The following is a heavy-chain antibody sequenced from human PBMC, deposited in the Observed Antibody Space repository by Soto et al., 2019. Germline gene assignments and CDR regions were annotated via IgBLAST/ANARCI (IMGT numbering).Heavy chain of an antibody. CDR3: ARGRIPSAIFDWFDP. Sequence: LRLSCAASGFTFDRYGMHWVRQAPGKGLEWVAVIWSDGSTEYYADSVKGRFTISRDNSKNTMYLQMNSLRGEDTGVYYCARGRIPSAIFDWFDPWGQGTLVTVSS. D-gene: IGHD2-2*01. J-gene: IGHJ5*02. CDR2: IWSDGSTE. CDR1: GFTFDRYG. V-gene: IGHV3-33*01.